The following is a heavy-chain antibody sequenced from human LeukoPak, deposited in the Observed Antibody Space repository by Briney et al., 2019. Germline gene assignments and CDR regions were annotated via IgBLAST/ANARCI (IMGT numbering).Heavy chain of an antibody. CDR3: AKVVTAILDY. CDR2: ISHDESNK. CDR1: GFTFSSYG. D-gene: IGHD2-21*02. J-gene: IGHJ4*02. Sequence: GRSLRLSCAASGFTFSSYGMHWVRQAPGKGLEWVAVISHDESNKVYADSVKGRFTISRDNSKNTLYLQMNSLRAEDTAVYYCAKVVTAILDYWGQGTLVTVSS. V-gene: IGHV3-30*18.